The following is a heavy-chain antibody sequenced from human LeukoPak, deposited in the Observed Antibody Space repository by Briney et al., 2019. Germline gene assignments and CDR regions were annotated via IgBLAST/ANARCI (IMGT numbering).Heavy chain of an antibody. CDR3: ARHGAGTYYDILTGYKPLEFDY. J-gene: IGHJ4*02. D-gene: IGHD3-9*01. CDR1: GGSISSSSYY. Sequence: SETLSLTCTVSGGSISSSSYYWGWIRQPPGKGLEWIGSIYYSGSTYYNPSLKSRVTISVDSSKNQFSLKLSSVTAADTAVYYCARHGAGTYYDILTGYKPLEFDYWGQGTLVTVSS. CDR2: IYYSGST. V-gene: IGHV4-39*01.